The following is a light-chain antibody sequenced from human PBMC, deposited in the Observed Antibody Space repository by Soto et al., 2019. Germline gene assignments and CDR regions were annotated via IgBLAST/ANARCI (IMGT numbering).Light chain of an antibody. Sequence: EIVLTQSPGTLSLSPGERATLSCRASQSISSNYLAWYQQHPGQAPRIFIYGASNRATGIPDRFSGSGSGTDFTLTISRLEPEDFAVYYCQRYDTSPRTFGQRTKVEIK. CDR1: QSISSNY. J-gene: IGKJ1*01. CDR2: GAS. V-gene: IGKV3-20*01. CDR3: QRYDTSPRT.